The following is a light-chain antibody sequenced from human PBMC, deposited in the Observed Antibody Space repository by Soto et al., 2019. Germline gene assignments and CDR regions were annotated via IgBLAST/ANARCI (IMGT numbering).Light chain of an antibody. Sequence: EIVMTQSPATLSVSPGERATLSSRASQRFASNLACYHQKPGQAPRLLIYGASTRATGIPARFSGSGSGTEFTLTISSLQSEDFAVDYCQQYNNWPVSTLGQGTKLEIK. J-gene: IGKJ2*02. CDR2: GAS. V-gene: IGKV3-15*01. CDR1: QRFASN. CDR3: QQYNNWPVST.